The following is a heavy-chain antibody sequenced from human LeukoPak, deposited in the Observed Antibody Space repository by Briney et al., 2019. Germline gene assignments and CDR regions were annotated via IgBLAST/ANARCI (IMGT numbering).Heavy chain of an antibody. V-gene: IGHV3-21*01. Sequence: GGSLRLSCAASGFTFSSYSINWVRQAPGKGLEWVSSISSSSSYIYYADSLKGRFTISRDNAKNSLYLQMNSLRAEDTAVYYCAREGDYDAFDIWGQGTMVTVSS. CDR3: AREGDYDAFDI. CDR1: GFTFSSYS. CDR2: ISSSSSYI. J-gene: IGHJ3*02. D-gene: IGHD4-17*01.